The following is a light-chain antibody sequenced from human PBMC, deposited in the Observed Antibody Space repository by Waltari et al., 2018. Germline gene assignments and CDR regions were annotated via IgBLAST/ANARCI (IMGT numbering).Light chain of an antibody. CDR3: NSRDSSGNHVV. Sequence: SSELTQDPAVSVALGQTVRITCQGDSLRSYYASWNQQKPGQAPVLVIYGKNNRPTGIPGRFPGSSSGNTASLTITGAQAEDEADYYCNSRDSSGNHVVFGGGTKLTVL. CDR1: SLRSYY. J-gene: IGLJ2*01. CDR2: GKN. V-gene: IGLV3-19*01.